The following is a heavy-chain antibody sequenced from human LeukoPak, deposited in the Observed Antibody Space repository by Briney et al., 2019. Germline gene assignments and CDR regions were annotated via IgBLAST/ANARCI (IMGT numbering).Heavy chain of an antibody. CDR3: ARDDVDTAMVPFDY. J-gene: IGHJ4*02. D-gene: IGHD5-18*01. CDR2: INPSGGST. V-gene: IGHV1-46*01. Sequence: ASVKVSCKASGYTFTGYYMHWVRQAPGQGLEWMGWINPSGGSTSYAQKFQGRVTMTRDMSTSTVYMELSSLRSEDTAVYYCARDDVDTAMVPFDYWGQGTLVTVSS. CDR1: GYTFTGYY.